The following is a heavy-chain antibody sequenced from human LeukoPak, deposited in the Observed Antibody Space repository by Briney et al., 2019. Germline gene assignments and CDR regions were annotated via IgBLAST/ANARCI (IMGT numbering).Heavy chain of an antibody. D-gene: IGHD6-19*01. CDR1: GYTFSSYA. Sequence: ASVKVSCKASGYTFSSYAMHWVRQAPGQSLEWMGWINAGNGNTKYSQKFQGRVTIRRDTSASTAYMELSSLRSEDMAVYYCARDRVFGSGLPAYYYGMDVWGQGTTVTVSS. CDR2: INAGNGNT. J-gene: IGHJ6*02. CDR3: ARDRVFGSGLPAYYYGMDV. V-gene: IGHV1-3*01.